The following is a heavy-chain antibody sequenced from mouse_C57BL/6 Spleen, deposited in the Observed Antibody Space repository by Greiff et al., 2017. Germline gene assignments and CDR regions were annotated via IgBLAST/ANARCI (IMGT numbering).Heavy chain of an antibody. V-gene: IGHV1-9*01. Sequence: VQGVESGAELMKPGASVKLSCKATGYTFTGYWIEWVKQRPGHGLEWIGEILPGSGSTNYNEKFKGKATFTADTSSNTAYMQLSSLTTEDSAIYYCARGMTTVVAPALYYFDYWGQGTTLTVSS. CDR3: ARGMTTVVAPALYYFDY. CDR1: GYTFTGYW. J-gene: IGHJ2*01. CDR2: ILPGSGST. D-gene: IGHD1-1*01.